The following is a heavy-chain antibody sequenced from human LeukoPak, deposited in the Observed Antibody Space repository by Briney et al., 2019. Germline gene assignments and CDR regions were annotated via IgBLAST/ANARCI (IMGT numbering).Heavy chain of an antibody. J-gene: IGHJ4*02. CDR3: AKDGYDILTGPDY. CDR2: ISWNSGSI. Sequence: PGGSLRLSCAASGFTFDDYAMHWVRQAPGKGLEWVSGISWNSGSIGYADSVKGRFTISRDNAKNSLYLQMNSLRAEDTALYYCAKDGYDILTGPDYWGQGTLVTVSS. V-gene: IGHV3-9*01. CDR1: GFTFDDYA. D-gene: IGHD3-9*01.